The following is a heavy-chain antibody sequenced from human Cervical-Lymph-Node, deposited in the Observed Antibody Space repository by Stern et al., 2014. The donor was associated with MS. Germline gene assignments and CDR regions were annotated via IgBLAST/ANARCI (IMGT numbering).Heavy chain of an antibody. CDR3: VRQDDSSAESY. D-gene: IGHD3-22*01. J-gene: IGHJ4*02. CDR1: GYTFISYW. V-gene: IGHV5-51*01. Sequence: EMQLVESGAEVKKPGESLKISCKASGYTFISYWIGWVRQMPGKGLEWMGIIYPVDSDTRYSPSFQGQVTISADRSISTAYLQWSSLQASDTAVYYCVRQDDSSAESYWGQGTLVTVSS. CDR2: IYPVDSDT.